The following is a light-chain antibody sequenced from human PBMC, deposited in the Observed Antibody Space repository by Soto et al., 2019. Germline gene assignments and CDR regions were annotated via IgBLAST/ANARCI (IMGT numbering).Light chain of an antibody. V-gene: IGKV3-15*01. J-gene: IGKJ1*01. Sequence: EIVMTHSPAALSVSPGERATLSCRASQSVSRNLAWYQQKPGQSPRLLIYGTSTRATGIPARFSGSGSGTDLTLTISSIQSEHFDVYYCHPYNLWPQLGQATKVHI. CDR2: GTS. CDR3: HPYNLWPQ. CDR1: QSVSRN.